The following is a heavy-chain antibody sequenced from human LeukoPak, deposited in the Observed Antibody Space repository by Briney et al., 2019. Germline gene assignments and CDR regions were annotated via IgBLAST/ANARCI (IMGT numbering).Heavy chain of an antibody. V-gene: IGHV4-4*08. Sequence: KPSETLSLTCTVSGGSISSYYWSWIRQPPGKELQWIGYVSHSGVTNYNPSLRGRVTISRDSSKNQFYLDLTSVTSADTAVYYCARSRKQLLYSYFDYWGPGHLVSVSS. CDR3: ARSRKQLLYSYFDY. J-gene: IGHJ4*02. D-gene: IGHD2-8*01. CDR1: GGSISSYY. CDR2: VSHSGVT.